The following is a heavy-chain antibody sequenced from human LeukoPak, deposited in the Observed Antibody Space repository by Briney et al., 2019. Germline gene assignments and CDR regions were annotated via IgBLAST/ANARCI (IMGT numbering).Heavy chain of an antibody. D-gene: IGHD4-17*01. CDR3: ARAKGDYDWVDY. CDR2: IYYGGST. Sequence: SETLSLTCTVSGGSISSYYWSWIRQPPGKGLEWIGYIYYGGSTNYNPSLKSRVTISVDTSKNQFSLKLSSVTAADTAVYYCARAKGDYDWVDYWGQGTLVTVSS. J-gene: IGHJ4*02. CDR1: GGSISSYY. V-gene: IGHV4-59*01.